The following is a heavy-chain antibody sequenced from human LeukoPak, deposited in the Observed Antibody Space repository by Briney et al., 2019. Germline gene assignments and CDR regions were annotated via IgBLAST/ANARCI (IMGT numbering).Heavy chain of an antibody. D-gene: IGHD4-23*01. CDR3: ARGPDYGGNSLPQLNYYYMDV. Sequence: PSETLSLTCTVSGYSISSGYFWGWIRQAPGKGLEWIGSSYPSGNIYYNPSLKSRVTISVDTSKNQFSLKLSSVTAADTAVYYCARGPDYGGNSLPQLNYYYMDVWGKGTTVTVSS. CDR1: GYSISSGYF. J-gene: IGHJ6*03. V-gene: IGHV4-38-2*02. CDR2: SYPSGNI.